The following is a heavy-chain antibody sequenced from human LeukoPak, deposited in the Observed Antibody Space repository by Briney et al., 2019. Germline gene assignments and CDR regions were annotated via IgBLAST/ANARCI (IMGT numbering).Heavy chain of an antibody. CDR1: GGSISTYY. V-gene: IGHV4-59*01. D-gene: IGHD3-22*01. CDR3: ARGTTYYYDSS. J-gene: IGHJ4*02. Sequence: SETLSLTCNVSGGSISTYYWSWIRQPPGKGLEWIGYIYYGGSTNYNPSLKSRVTISVDTSKNQFSLKLSSVTAADTAVYYCARGTTYYYDSSWGQGTLVTVSS. CDR2: IYYGGST.